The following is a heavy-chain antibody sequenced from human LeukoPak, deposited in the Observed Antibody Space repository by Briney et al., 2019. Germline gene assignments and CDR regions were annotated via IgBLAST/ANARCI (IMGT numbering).Heavy chain of an antibody. CDR2: ISGSGGST. J-gene: IGHJ6*02. CDR1: GFTFSSYA. D-gene: IGHD6-19*01. CDR3: AKQGWRRAASTYYYYGMDV. Sequence: PGGSLRLSCAASGFTFSSYAMSWVRQAPGKGLEWVSAISGSGGSTYYADSVKGRFTISRDNSKNTLYLQMNSLRAEDTAVYYCAKQGWRRAASTYYYYGMDVWGQGTTVTVSS. V-gene: IGHV3-23*01.